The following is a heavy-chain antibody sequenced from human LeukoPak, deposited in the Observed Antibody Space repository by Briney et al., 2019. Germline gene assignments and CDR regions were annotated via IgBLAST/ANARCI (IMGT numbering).Heavy chain of an antibody. D-gene: IGHD2-2*01. CDR3: AKDIRGSTSWYGLDY. V-gene: IGHV3-43D*03. J-gene: IGHJ4*02. CDR2: ISWDGGST. Sequence: GGSLRLSCTASGFTFDDYAMHWVRQAPGKGLEWVSLISWDGGSTYYADSVKGRFTISRDNSKNSLFLQMNSLRPEDTALYYCAKDIRGSTSWYGLDYWGQGTLVTVSS. CDR1: GFTFDDYA.